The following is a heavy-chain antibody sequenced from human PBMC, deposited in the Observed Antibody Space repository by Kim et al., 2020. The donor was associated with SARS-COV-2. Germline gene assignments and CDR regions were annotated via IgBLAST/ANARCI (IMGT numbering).Heavy chain of an antibody. J-gene: IGHJ4*02. CDR2: GNP. D-gene: IGHD2-15*01. Sequence: GNPTYAQGFPGRFVFSLDTSVSTAYLQISSLKAEDTAVYYCARDKGGQDYWGQGTLVTVSS. CDR3: ARDKGGQDY. V-gene: IGHV7-4-1*02.